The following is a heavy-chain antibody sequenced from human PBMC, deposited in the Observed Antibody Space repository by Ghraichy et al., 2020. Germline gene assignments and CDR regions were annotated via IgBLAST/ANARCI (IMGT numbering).Heavy chain of an antibody. CDR2: INSDGSST. V-gene: IGHV3-74*01. CDR1: GFTFSSYW. J-gene: IGHJ6*02. Sequence: GGSLRLSCAASGFTFSSYWMHWVRQAPGKGLVWVSRINSDGSSTSYADSVKGRFTISRDNAKNTLYLQMNSLRAEDTAVYYCAREGTIFGVVSNYYGMDVWGQGTTVTVSS. D-gene: IGHD3-3*01. CDR3: AREGTIFGVVSNYYGMDV.